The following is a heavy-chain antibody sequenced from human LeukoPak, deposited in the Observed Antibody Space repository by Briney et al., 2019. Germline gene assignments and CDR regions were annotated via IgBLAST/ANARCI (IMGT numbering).Heavy chain of an antibody. V-gene: IGHV4-59*01. J-gene: IGHJ1*01. CDR1: GGSISSYY. D-gene: IGHD3-22*01. CDR3: ATYYDSSGSMNHREYFQH. CDR2: IYYSGST. Sequence: SETLSLTCTVSGGSISSYYWSWIRRPPGKGLEWIGYIYYSGSTNYNPSLKSRVTISVDTSKNQFSLKLSSVTAADTAVYYCATYYDSSGSMNHREYFQHWGQGTLVTVSS.